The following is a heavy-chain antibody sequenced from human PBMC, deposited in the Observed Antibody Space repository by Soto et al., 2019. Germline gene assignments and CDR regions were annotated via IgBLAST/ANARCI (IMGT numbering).Heavy chain of an antibody. D-gene: IGHD3-22*01. CDR2: INQDVSQK. V-gene: IGHV3-7*01. CDR1: VFTFIRYW. CDR3: AKIGYNDWDFDY. J-gene: IGHJ4*02. Sequence: GGSLRLSCAASVFTFIRYWMAWVRQAPGKGLEWVANINQDVSQKLYVDSVRGRFTISRDNAKNSVYLQMNNLRADDTAVYYCAKIGYNDWDFDYWGQGTLVTVSS.